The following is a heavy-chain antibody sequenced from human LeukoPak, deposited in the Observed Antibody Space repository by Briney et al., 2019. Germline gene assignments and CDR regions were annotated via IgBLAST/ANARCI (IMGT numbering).Heavy chain of an antibody. Sequence: GESLKSSCKGSGYSFTSYWIGWVGQVPGQGLEWMGIIYPGDSDTRYSPSFQGQVTISADKSISTAYLQWSSLKASDTAMYYCARTPVGATDYFDYWGQGTLVTVSS. CDR1: GYSFTSYW. CDR3: ARTPVGATDYFDY. J-gene: IGHJ4*02. D-gene: IGHD1-26*01. CDR2: IYPGDSDT. V-gene: IGHV5-51*01.